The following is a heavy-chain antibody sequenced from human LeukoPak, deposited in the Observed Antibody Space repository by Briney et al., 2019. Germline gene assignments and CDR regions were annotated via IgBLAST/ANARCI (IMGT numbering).Heavy chain of an antibody. Sequence: XXGSGGSTYYADSVKGRFTISRDNSKNTLYLQMNSLRAEDTAVYYCAKDARLWFGELLNFFDYWGQGTLVTVSS. D-gene: IGHD3-10*01. V-gene: IGHV3-23*01. J-gene: IGHJ4*02. CDR2: XXGSGGST. CDR3: AKDARLWFGELLNFFDY.